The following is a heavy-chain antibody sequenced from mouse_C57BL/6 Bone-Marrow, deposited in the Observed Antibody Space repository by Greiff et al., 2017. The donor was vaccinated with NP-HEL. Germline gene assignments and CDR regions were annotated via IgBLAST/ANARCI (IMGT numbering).Heavy chain of an antibody. J-gene: IGHJ1*03. Sequence: EVQLQQSGPVLVKPGASVKMSCKASGYTFTDYYMNWVKQSHGKSLEWIGVINPYNGGTSYNQKFKGKATLTVDKSSSTAYMELNSLTSEDSAVYYCARLIYDGYSYWYFDVWGTGTTVTVSS. CDR2: INPYNGGT. D-gene: IGHD2-3*01. CDR1: GYTFTDYY. CDR3: ARLIYDGYSYWYFDV. V-gene: IGHV1-19*01.